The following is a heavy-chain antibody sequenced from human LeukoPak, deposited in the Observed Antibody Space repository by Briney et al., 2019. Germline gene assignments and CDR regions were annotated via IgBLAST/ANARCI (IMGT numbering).Heavy chain of an antibody. CDR1: GGTFSSYA. V-gene: IGHV1-69*05. J-gene: IGHJ4*02. CDR2: TITIFGTA. D-gene: IGHD4-11*01. Sequence: SVTVSLTASGGTFSSYAISWLRQRHAQGHELEGGTITIFGTANYAQKFQGRVTIPTDESTSTAYMELSSLRSEDTALYFCASVTTLENYFDYWGQGTLVTVSS. CDR3: ASVTTLENYFDY.